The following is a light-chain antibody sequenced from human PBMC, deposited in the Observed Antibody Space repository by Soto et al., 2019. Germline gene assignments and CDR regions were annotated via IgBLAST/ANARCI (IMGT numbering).Light chain of an antibody. Sequence: DIQMTQSPSTLSASVGDRVTITCRASQSISSWLAWYQQKPGKAPKLLFYDASSLESGVPSRFSGSGSGTEFTLTISSLQPDDFATYYCQQYNSYPVTFGQGTKVEIK. J-gene: IGKJ1*01. V-gene: IGKV1-5*01. CDR1: QSISSW. CDR2: DAS. CDR3: QQYNSYPVT.